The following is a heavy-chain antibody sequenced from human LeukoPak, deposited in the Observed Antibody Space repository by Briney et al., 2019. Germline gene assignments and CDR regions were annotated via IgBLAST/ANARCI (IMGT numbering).Heavy chain of an antibody. CDR3: ARESYGSGSYGMDV. D-gene: IGHD3-10*01. V-gene: IGHV4-31*03. J-gene: IGHJ6*02. CDR1: GGSISSGGYY. CDR2: IYYSGST. Sequence: SQTLSLTCTVSGGSISSGGYYWSWIRQHPGKGLEWIGYIYYSGSTYYNPSLKSRVTISVDTSKNQFSLKLSSVTAADTAVYYCARESYGSGSYGMDVWGQGTTVTVSS.